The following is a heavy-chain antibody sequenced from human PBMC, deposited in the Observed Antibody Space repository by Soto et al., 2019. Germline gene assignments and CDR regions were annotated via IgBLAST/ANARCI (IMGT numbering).Heavy chain of an antibody. J-gene: IGHJ6*02. V-gene: IGHV1-69*12. Sequence: QVQLVQSGAEVKKPGSSVKVSCKASGGTFSSYAISWVRQAPGQGLEWMGGIIPIFGTANYAQKFQGRVTITADESTGKDYMELSSLRSEDTAVYYCARDHCSGGSCYSYYGMDVWGQGTTVTVSS. CDR1: GGTFSSYA. CDR3: ARDHCSGGSCYSYYGMDV. CDR2: IIPIFGTA. D-gene: IGHD2-15*01.